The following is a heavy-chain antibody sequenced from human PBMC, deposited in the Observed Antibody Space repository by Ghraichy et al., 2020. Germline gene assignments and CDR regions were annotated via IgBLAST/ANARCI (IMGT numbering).Heavy chain of an antibody. Sequence: GGSLRLSCAASGLSIRNAWMSWVRQAPGKGLEWVGRIKRDSDGATTDHAAPVRGRFTISRADSKSALYLQMNSLKIEDTGVYYCATSGSSWDYFDYWGQGTLVTISS. J-gene: IGHJ4*02. D-gene: IGHD3-10*01. CDR1: GLSIRNAW. V-gene: IGHV3-15*01. CDR2: IKRDSDGATT. CDR3: ATSGSSWDYFDY.